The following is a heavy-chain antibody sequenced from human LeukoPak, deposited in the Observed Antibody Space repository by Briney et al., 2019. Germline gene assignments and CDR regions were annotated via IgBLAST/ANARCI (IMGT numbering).Heavy chain of an antibody. CDR1: GISVSSNY. V-gene: IGHV3-23*01. D-gene: IGHD3-16*02. CDR3: ARVKLRLGELSIYRSLFDY. J-gene: IGHJ4*02. CDR2: ISSRNSQT. Sequence: TGGSLRLSCAASGISVSSNYLSWVRQAPGKGLEWVSSISSRNSQTNYAESVKGRFTISRDNSNNMVHLQMNSLRAEDTAVYYCARVKLRLGELSIYRSLFDYWGQGSLVTVSS.